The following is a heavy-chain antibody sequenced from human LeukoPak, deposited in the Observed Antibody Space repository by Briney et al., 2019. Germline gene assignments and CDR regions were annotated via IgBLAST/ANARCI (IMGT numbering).Heavy chain of an antibody. V-gene: IGHV4-39*01. D-gene: IGHD6-19*01. Sequence: PSETLSLTCTVSGGSISSSSYYWGWIRQPPGKGLEWIGSIYYSGSTYYNPSLKSRVTISVDTSKNQFSLKLSSVTAADTAVYYCARSGIAVAIDPWGQGTLVTVSS. CDR1: GGSISSSSYY. CDR3: ARSGIAVAIDP. J-gene: IGHJ5*02. CDR2: IYYSGST.